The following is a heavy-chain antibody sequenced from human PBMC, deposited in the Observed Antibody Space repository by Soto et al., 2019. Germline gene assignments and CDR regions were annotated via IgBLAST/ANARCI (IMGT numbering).Heavy chain of an antibody. V-gene: IGHV4-30-4*08. Sequence: PSETLSLTCSVSGGSISSADYYWTWVRQPPGKGLEWIGHIYYNGNTYYNPSLKSRLTMSLDTSQNQFSLHLSSVIAADSALYFCARATTVTSSFFYYGLDVWGQGTTVTVSS. CDR1: GGSISSADYY. D-gene: IGHD4-17*01. CDR2: IYYNGNT. J-gene: IGHJ6*02. CDR3: ARATTVTSSFFYYGLDV.